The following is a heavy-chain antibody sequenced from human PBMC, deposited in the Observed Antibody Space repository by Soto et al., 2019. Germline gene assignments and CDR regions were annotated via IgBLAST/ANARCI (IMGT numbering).Heavy chain of an antibody. CDR3: ARGGGVGVAGSAAFDM. V-gene: IGHV1-2*02. CDR1: GYPVTAYY. D-gene: IGHD3-3*01. J-gene: IGHJ3*02. CDR2: INPATGAA. Sequence: QLHLVQSGAVVKKPGASVTVSCSASGYPVTAYYMHWVRQAPGRGLEWMGGINPATGAAKYTQTFQGRVTMTRDTSTSTGFMELSGLKSGDTAVFYCARGGGVGVAGSAAFDMWGQGTLVTVSS.